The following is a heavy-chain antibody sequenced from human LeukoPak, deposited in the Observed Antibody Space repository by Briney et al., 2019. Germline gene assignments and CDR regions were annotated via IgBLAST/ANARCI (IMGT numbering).Heavy chain of an antibody. CDR2: VNPNSGDT. CDR1: GYTFTGYY. V-gene: IGHV1-2*02. J-gene: IGHJ4*02. CDR3: ARDRRQQLVGDYFDY. Sequence: ASVKVSCKASGYTFTGYYMHWVRQAPGQGLEWMGWVNPNSGDTNYAPKFQGRVTMTRATSISAAYMELSRLKSDDTAVYYCARDRRQQLVGDYFDYWGQGTLVTVSS. D-gene: IGHD6-13*01.